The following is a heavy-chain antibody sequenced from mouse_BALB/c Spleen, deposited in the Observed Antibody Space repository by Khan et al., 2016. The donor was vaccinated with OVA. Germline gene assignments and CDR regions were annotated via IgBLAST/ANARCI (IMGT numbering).Heavy chain of an antibody. CDR1: GYTFTTYT. Sequence: VQLQESGAELARPGASVKMSCKASGYTFTTYTIHWVKQRPGQGLEWIGYIIPSNDYTNYNQKFKDRATLTADKSSSTAYMQLSSLTSEDSAVYYCVREGAYYRSDGWFAFRGQGTLVTVSA. D-gene: IGHD2-14*01. CDR3: VREGAYYRSDGWFAF. J-gene: IGHJ3*01. CDR2: IIPSNDYT. V-gene: IGHV1-4*01.